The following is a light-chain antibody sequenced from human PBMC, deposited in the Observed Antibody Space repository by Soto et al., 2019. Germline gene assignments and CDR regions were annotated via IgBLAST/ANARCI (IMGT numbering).Light chain of an antibody. J-gene: IGKJ4*01. V-gene: IGKV3-15*01. CDR1: QGVGSN. Sequence: EIVMTQSPGTLSVSPGERATLSCRASQGVGSNLAWYQQRPGQAPRLLIYAASTRATDIPARFTGRGSGTEFTLTISSLQSEDFAVYYCQRYNNWPLTFGGGTKVENK. CDR2: AAS. CDR3: QRYNNWPLT.